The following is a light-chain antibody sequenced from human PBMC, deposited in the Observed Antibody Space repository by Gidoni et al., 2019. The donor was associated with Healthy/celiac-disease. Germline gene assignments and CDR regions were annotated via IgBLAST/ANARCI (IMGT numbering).Light chain of an antibody. CDR1: QSVSSY. CDR2: DAS. J-gene: IGKJ5*01. Sequence: EIVFTQSPATLSLSPGERATLSCRASQSVSSYLAWYQQKPGQAPRLLIYDASNRATGIPARFSGSGSGTDFTLTSSSLEPEDFAVYYCQQSSNWPTFGEGTRLEIK. V-gene: IGKV3-11*01. CDR3: QQSSNWPT.